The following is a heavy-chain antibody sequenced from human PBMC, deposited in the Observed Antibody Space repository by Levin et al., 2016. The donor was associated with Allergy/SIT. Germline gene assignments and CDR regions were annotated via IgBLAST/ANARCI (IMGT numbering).Heavy chain of an antibody. CDR3: ATTVAAAGSFYYYYAMDV. CDR2: IYPGDSDT. V-gene: IGHV5-51*01. CDR1: GYIFSTYW. J-gene: IGHJ6*02. Sequence: GESLKISCKGSGYIFSTYWIGWVRQMPGKGLEWMGIIYPGDSDTRYSPSFQGQVTISADKSISTAYLQWSSLKASDTAMYYCATTVAAAGSFYYYYAMDVWGQGTTVTVSS. D-gene: IGHD6-13*01.